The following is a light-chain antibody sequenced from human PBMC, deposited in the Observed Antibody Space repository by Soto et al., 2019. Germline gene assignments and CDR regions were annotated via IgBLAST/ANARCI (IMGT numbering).Light chain of an antibody. J-gene: IGKJ4*01. Sequence: DIQLTQSPSFLSASVGDRVTITCRASQGIRTYLAWYQQKPGKVPNLLVYAASTLQSGVPSRFSGSGDGTEFTLTISSLQAEDFASYYCLHLNNYPLTFGGGTKVEI. CDR3: LHLNNYPLT. V-gene: IGKV1-9*01. CDR2: AAS. CDR1: QGIRTY.